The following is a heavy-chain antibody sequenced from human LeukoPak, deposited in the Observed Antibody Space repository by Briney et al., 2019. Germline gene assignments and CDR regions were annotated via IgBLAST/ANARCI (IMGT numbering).Heavy chain of an antibody. D-gene: IGHD2-2*02. V-gene: IGHV3-48*01. CDR3: ARRTNKWRDVVPAAISRGFDY. J-gene: IGHJ4*02. CDR2: ISSSSTI. Sequence: GGSLRLSCAASGVTFSTYNMNWVRQAPGKGLEWVSYISSSSTIYYADSVKGRFTISRDNAKNSLYLQMNSLRAEDTAVYYCARRTNKWRDVVPAAISRGFDYWGQGTLVTVSS. CDR1: GVTFSTYN.